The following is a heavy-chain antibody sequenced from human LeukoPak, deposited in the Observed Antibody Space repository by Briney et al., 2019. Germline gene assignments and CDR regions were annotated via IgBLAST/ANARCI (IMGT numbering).Heavy chain of an antibody. CDR3: ARVREEMATNYYYYMDV. CDR1: GYTFTSYD. J-gene: IGHJ6*03. Sequence: ASVKVSCKASGYTFTSYDINWVRQATGQGLEWMGWMNPNSGNTGYAQKFQGRVTMTRNTSISTAYMELSSLRSEDTAVYYCARVREEMATNYYYYMDVWGKGTTVTVS. CDR2: MNPNSGNT. D-gene: IGHD5-24*01. V-gene: IGHV1-8*01.